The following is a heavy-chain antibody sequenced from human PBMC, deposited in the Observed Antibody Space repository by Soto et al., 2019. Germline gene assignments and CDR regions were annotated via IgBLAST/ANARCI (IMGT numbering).Heavy chain of an antibody. CDR1: GGTFSSYA. V-gene: IGHV1-69*12. Sequence: QVQLVQSGAEVKKPGSSVKVSCKASGGTFSSYAISWVRQAPGQGLEWMGGIIPIFGTANYAQKFQGRVTITADESASKAYMELSSLRSEDTAVYYCARDGTMIVVVTDDYYYYGMDVWGQGTTVTVSS. D-gene: IGHD3-22*01. CDR2: IIPIFGTA. CDR3: ARDGTMIVVVTDDYYYYGMDV. J-gene: IGHJ6*02.